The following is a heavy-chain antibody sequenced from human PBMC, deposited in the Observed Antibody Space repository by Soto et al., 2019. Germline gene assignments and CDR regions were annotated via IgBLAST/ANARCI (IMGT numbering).Heavy chain of an antibody. J-gene: IGHJ6*02. CDR1: GGTFSSYA. CDR2: IIPIFGTA. Sequence: SVKVSCKASGGTFSSYAISWVRQAPGQGLEWMGGIIPIFGTANYAQKFQGRVTITADESTSTAYMELSSLRSEDTAVYYCARVEAAAVSNYYYGMDVWGQGTTVTVS. CDR3: ARVEAAAVSNYYYGMDV. V-gene: IGHV1-69*13. D-gene: IGHD6-13*01.